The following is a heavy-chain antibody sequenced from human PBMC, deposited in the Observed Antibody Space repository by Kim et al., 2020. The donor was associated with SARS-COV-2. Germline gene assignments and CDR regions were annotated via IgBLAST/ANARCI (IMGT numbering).Heavy chain of an antibody. D-gene: IGHD2-15*01. J-gene: IGHJ4*02. Sequence: YAQGFIGRFVFSLDTSVSTAYLQISSLKAEDTAVYYCARDCSGGSCYFDYWGQGTLVTVSS. CDR3: ARDCSGGSCYFDY. V-gene: IGHV7-4-1*02.